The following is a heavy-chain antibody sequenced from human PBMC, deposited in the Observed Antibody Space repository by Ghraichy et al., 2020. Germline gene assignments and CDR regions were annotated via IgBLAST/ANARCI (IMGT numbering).Heavy chain of an antibody. CDR2: IYYSGST. CDR3: ARDRRGDCSGGNCYSSGIFDY. CDR1: GGSISSGAYY. D-gene: IGHD2-15*01. Sequence: SLNISCTVSGGSISSGAYYWSWIRQHPGKGLEFIGYIYYSGSTYYNPSLKSRVTISVDTSKNQFSLRLSSVTAADTAVYYCARDRRGDCSGGNCYSSGIFDYWGQGTLVTVSS. V-gene: IGHV4-31*03. J-gene: IGHJ4*02.